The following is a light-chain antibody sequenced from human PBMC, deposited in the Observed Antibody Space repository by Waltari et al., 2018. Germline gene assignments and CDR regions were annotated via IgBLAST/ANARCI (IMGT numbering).Light chain of an antibody. CDR1: NIGTKT. J-gene: IGLJ2*01. Sequence: SYVVTQSPSMSVAPGQTARITCARNNIGTKTVHWYQRKPGQAPVLVVYDDSARPSGIPERFSGSNSGNTATLTISRVEGGDEADYFCHVWDSSSDHPVVFGGGTKLTVL. CDR3: HVWDSSSDHPVV. V-gene: IGLV3-21*02. CDR2: DDS.